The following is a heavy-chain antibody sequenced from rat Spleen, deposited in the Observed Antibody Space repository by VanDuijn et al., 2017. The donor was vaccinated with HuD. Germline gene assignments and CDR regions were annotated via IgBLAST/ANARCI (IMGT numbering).Heavy chain of an antibody. CDR1: GFTFSNYY. Sequence: EVQLVESGGGLVQPGRSLKLSCAASGFTFSNYYMAWVRQAPTKGLEWVAYISTGGGSTYYRDSVKGRFSISRDNAKSTLSLQMDSLRSEDTATYYCTTAPPGTAYFDYWGQGVMVTVSS. V-gene: IGHV5-27*01. CDR3: TTAPPGTAYFDY. D-gene: IGHD1-4*01. J-gene: IGHJ2*01. CDR2: ISTGGGST.